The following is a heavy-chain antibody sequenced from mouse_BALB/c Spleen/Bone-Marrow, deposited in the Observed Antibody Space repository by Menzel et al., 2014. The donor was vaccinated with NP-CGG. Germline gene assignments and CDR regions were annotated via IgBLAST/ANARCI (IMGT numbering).Heavy chain of an antibody. Sequence: QVQLQQPGAELVRPGVSVKISCKGSGYTFTDYAMHWVKRSHAKSLEWIGVISTYYGDASYNQKFKGKATMTVDKSSSTAYMELARLTSEDSAIYYCARRADSSGYVDAMDYWGQGTSVTVSS. D-gene: IGHD3-2*01. V-gene: IGHV1S137*01. CDR2: ISTYYGDA. CDR1: GYTFTDYA. J-gene: IGHJ4*01. CDR3: ARRADSSGYVDAMDY.